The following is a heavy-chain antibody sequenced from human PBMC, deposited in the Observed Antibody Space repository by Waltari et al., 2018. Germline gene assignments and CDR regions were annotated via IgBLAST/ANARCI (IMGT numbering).Heavy chain of an antibody. Sequence: QVQLVQSGAEVKKPGASVKVSCKASGYTFTSYAMHWVRQAPGQRLEWMGWINAGNGNTKYSQKFQGRVTITRDTSASTAYMELSSLRSEDTAVYYCAKDESDIVVVPAARYYYYMDVWGKGTTVTISS. J-gene: IGHJ6*03. CDR3: AKDESDIVVVPAARYYYYMDV. V-gene: IGHV1-3*01. CDR2: INAGNGNT. D-gene: IGHD2-2*01. CDR1: GYTFTSYA.